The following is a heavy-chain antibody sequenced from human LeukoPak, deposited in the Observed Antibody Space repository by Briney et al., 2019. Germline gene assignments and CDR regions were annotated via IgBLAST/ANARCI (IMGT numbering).Heavy chain of an antibody. D-gene: IGHD5-18*01. CDR3: ARERWDTTMVNGEVTYLFDQ. Sequence: SQTLSLTCTVSGGSISSGGYYWSWIRQHPGKGLEWIGDIYYGGNTDYNPSLKSRVTISVDTSTNQFSLKLTSVTAADTAVYYCARERWDTTMVNGEVTYLFDQWGQGTLVTVSS. CDR2: IYYGGNT. V-gene: IGHV4-31*03. CDR1: GGSISSGGYY. J-gene: IGHJ4*02.